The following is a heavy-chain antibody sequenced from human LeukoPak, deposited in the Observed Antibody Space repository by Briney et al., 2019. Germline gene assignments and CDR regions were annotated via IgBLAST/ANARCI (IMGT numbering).Heavy chain of an antibody. Sequence: PGGSLRLSCAASGFTFSSYVMNWVRQAPGKGLEWVSGISDSGGGTYYADSVKGRFTISRDNSKNTLYLQMNSLRAEDTAVYYCAKDAGSGSYYNVWGQGTLVTVSS. CDR2: ISDSGGGT. CDR1: GFTFSSYV. V-gene: IGHV3-23*01. D-gene: IGHD3-10*01. CDR3: AKDAGSGSYYNV. J-gene: IGHJ4*02.